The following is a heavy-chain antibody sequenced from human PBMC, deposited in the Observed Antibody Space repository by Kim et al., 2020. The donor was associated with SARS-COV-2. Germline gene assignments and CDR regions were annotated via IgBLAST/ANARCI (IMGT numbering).Heavy chain of an antibody. J-gene: IGHJ4*02. V-gene: IGHV3-30*01. CDR3: ARSRTGTSLLGD. D-gene: IGHD1-1*01. Sequence: YYAGSLQGRFPISSENSTNTLSLQMNSLRADDTGVYYCARSRTGTSLLGDWGQGTLVTVSS.